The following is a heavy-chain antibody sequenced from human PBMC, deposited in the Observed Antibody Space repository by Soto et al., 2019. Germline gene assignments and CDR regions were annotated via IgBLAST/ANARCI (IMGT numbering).Heavy chain of an antibody. CDR2: INAGNSNT. D-gene: IGHD2-15*01. J-gene: IGHJ4*01. CDR3: ARERSTTGDSCYVY. CDR1: GYSFTDYA. Sequence: EASVKVSCKASGYSFTDYAMHWVRQAPGQRLEWMGWINAGNSNTKYSQKLQGRVTITRDTPASTAYMELGSLTSEDTGVYNCARERSTTGDSCYVYW. V-gene: IGHV1-3*01.